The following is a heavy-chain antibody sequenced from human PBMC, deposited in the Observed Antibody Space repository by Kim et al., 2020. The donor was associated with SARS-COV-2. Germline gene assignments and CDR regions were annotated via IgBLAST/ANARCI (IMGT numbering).Heavy chain of an antibody. D-gene: IGHD2-15*01. CDR3: ARGRYCSGGDCYSYTWFDP. Sequence: GGSLRLSCEASGFSLRTYDMHWVRQAPGKGLDWVAGVSFDGTKPDYSDSAKSRFTISRDNSKNMLYLQMDNLRAEDTAVYYCARGRYCSGGDCYSYTWFDPWCQGTLVIVSS. J-gene: IGHJ5*02. V-gene: IGHV3-30*04. CDR1: GFSLRTYD. CDR2: VSFDGTKP.